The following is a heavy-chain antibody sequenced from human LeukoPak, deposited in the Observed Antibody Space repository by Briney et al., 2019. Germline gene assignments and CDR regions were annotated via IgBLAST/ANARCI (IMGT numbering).Heavy chain of an antibody. CDR3: AKHYYDILTGYKPTGIDY. V-gene: IGHV3-23*01. Sequence: GGTLRLSCAASGFTFGGFAMSWVRQAPGKGLEWVSAISGSGGSTYYADSVKGRFTISRDNSKNTLYLQMNSLRAEDTAVYYCAKHYYDILTGYKPTGIDYWGQGTLVTVSS. CDR2: ISGSGGST. CDR1: GFTFGGFA. J-gene: IGHJ4*02. D-gene: IGHD3-9*01.